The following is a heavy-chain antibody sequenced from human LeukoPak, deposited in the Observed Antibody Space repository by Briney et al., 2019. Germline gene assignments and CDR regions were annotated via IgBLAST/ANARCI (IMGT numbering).Heavy chain of an antibody. D-gene: IGHD3-10*01. Sequence: GTSLRLSCAASGFTFSSYAIHWVRQAPGKGLEWVAVISFDGTDAFYADSVKGRFTISRDNSENTLYLQMNSLRAEDTAVYYCARDSSMLRGPLVIYYFDFWGQGTLVTVSS. J-gene: IGHJ4*02. CDR2: ISFDGTDA. CDR1: GFTFSSYA. V-gene: IGHV3-30*04. CDR3: ARDSSMLRGPLVIYYFDF.